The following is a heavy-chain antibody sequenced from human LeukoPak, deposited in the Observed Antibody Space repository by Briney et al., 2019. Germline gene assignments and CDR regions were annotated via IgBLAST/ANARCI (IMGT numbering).Heavy chain of an antibody. V-gene: IGHV3-64D*09. J-gene: IGHJ4*02. D-gene: IGHD6-19*01. CDR2: ISSNGGSS. CDR3: VKITSSSGGDY. Sequence: GSLRLSCSASGFTFSSYAMYWVRQAPGKGLEYVSGISSNGGSSYYADSVKGRFTISRDNSKNTLYLQMSSLRAEDTAVYYCVKITSSSGGDYWGQGTLVTVSS. CDR1: GFTFSSYA.